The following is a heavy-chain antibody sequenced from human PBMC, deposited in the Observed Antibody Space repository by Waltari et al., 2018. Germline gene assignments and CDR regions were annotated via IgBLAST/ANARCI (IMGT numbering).Heavy chain of an antibody. CDR2: ISSSSSYI. D-gene: IGHD6-13*01. J-gene: IGHJ4*02. CDR3: ARDREAAAGTLGY. V-gene: IGHV3-21*01. Sequence: EVQLVQSGAEVKKPGESLKISCKGSGYSFTSYWIGWVRQAPGKGLEWVSSISSSSSYIYYADSVKGRFTISRDNAKNSLYLQMNSLRAEDTAVYYCARDREAAAGTLGYWGQGTLVTVSS. CDR1: GYSFTSYW.